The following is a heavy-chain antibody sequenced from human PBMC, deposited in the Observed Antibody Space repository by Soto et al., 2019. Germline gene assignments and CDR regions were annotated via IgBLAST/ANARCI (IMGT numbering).Heavy chain of an antibody. CDR1: GFTFTDYY. J-gene: IGHJ5*02. CDR3: LGGKVRGS. Sequence: QVQLVQSGPEVKKPGASVKVSCEASGFTFTDYYIHWVRQAPGQGLEWMGWIDPSSGGTKSAQKFQGRVTMTRDTSISAAYMELSGLTSADTAVYYCLGGKVRGSCGQGALVIVSS. V-gene: IGHV1-2*02. D-gene: IGHD2-15*01. CDR2: IDPSSGGT.